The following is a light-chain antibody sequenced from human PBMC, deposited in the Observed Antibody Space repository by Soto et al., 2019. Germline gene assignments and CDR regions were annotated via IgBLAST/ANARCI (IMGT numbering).Light chain of an antibody. CDR2: GNS. CDR3: QSYDSSLSGL. J-gene: IGLJ2*01. CDR1: SSNIGAGYD. Sequence: QSVLTQPPSVSGAPGQRVTISCTGSSSNIGAGYDVHWYQQLPGTAPKLLISGNSNRPSGVPDRFAGSKSGTSASLAITGLQAEDEADDYCQSYDSSLSGLFGGGTQLTVL. V-gene: IGLV1-40*01.